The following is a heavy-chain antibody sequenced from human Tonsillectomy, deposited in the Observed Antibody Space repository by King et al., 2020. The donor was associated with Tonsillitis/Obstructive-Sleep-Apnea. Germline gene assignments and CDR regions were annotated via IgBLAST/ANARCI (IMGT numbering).Heavy chain of an antibody. CDR1: GFTFSSYA. Sequence: VQLLESGGGLAQPGGSLRLSCAASGFTFSSYAMSWVRQAPGKGLEWVSAISGSGGSTKYAGSVKGRFTISRDNSKNTLYLQMNSLRAEDTAVYYCARTPLELLSYFDYWGQGTLVTVSS. D-gene: IGHD3-3*01. V-gene: IGHV3-23*01. CDR2: ISGSGGST. J-gene: IGHJ4*02. CDR3: ARTPLELLSYFDY.